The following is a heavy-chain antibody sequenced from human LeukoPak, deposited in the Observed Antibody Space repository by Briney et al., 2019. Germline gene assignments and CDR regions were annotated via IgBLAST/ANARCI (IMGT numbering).Heavy chain of an antibody. CDR2: ITNDGSST. D-gene: IGHD1-14*01. Sequence: GGSLRLSCAASGFTFSSYSMNWVRQAPGKGLVWVSRITNDGSSTTYADSVKGRFTISRDSSKNTLYLQMNSLRAEDTAVYYCATGDKRDYFGYWGQGTLVTVSS. CDR3: ATGDKRDYFGY. CDR1: GFTFSSYS. V-gene: IGHV3-74*01. J-gene: IGHJ4*02.